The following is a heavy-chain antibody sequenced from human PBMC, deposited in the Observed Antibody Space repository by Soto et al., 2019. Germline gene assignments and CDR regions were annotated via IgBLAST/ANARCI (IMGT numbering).Heavy chain of an antibody. CDR2: ISYDGSNK. Sequence: QVQLVESGGGVVQPGRSLRLSCAASGFTFSSYGMHWVRQAPGKGLEWVAVISYDGSNKYYADSVKGRFTISRDNSKNTLYLQMNSLRAEDTAVYYCAKDPLTENYYYYYMDVWGKGTTVTVSS. J-gene: IGHJ6*03. CDR3: AKDPLTENYYYYYMDV. CDR1: GFTFSSYG. V-gene: IGHV3-30*18. D-gene: IGHD4-4*01.